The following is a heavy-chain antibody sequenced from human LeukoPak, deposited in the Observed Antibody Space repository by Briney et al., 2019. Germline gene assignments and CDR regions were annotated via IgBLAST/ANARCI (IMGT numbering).Heavy chain of an antibody. CDR3: ARQGLWFGDLIDEGDDDDAFDI. J-gene: IGHJ3*02. V-gene: IGHV4-61*09. CDR2: IYYSGST. CDR1: GGSISSGSCY. Sequence: PSQTLSLTCTVSGGSISSGSCYWSWIRQPAGKGLEWIGYIYYSGSTNYNPSLKSRVTISVDTSKNQFSLKLSSVTAADTAVYYCARQGLWFGDLIDEGDDDDAFDIWGQGTMVTVSS. D-gene: IGHD3-10*01.